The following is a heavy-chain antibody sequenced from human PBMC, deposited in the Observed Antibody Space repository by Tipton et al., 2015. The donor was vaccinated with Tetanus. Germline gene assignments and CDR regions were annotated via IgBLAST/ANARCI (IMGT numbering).Heavy chain of an antibody. D-gene: IGHD6-13*01. CDR1: GGSISSYY. J-gene: IGHJ4*02. V-gene: IGHV4-59*01. CDR2: IYYSGST. CDR3: GRGGLAAVGGRLDY. Sequence: TLSLTCTVSGGSISSYYWSWIRQPPGKGLEWIGYIYYSGSTNYNPSIKSRVTISVDTSKNQFSLKLSSVTAADTAVYYCGRGGLAAVGGRLDYWGQGTLVTVSS.